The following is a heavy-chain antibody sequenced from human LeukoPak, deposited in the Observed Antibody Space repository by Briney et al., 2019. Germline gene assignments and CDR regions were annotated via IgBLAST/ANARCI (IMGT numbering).Heavy chain of an antibody. D-gene: IGHD6-6*01. CDR2: IYYSGST. J-gene: IGHJ4*02. CDR1: GGSISSYY. V-gene: IGHV4-59*01. CDR3: ARETLRSIAARPGHFDY. Sequence: PSETLSLTCTVSGGSISSYYWSWIRQPPGKGLEWIGYIYYSGSTNYNPSLKSRVTISVDTSKNQFSLKLSSVTAADTAVYYCARETLRSIAARPGHFDYWGQGTLVTVSS.